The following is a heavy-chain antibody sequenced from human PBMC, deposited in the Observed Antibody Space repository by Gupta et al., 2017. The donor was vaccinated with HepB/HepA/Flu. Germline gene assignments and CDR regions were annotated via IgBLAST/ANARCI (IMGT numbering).Heavy chain of an antibody. CDR2: IYNAGDT. J-gene: IGHJ4*02. V-gene: IGHV3-53*01. CDR3: ARDSYMAY. CDR1: GFTVSSRY. Sequence: EVQLVPSGGALIQPGGSLSLSCAASGFTVSSRYMSWVRQAPGKGLEWVSSIYNAGDTYYADSVKGRFTISRDNAKNTLYLQVNSLRVEDTAIYYCARDSYMAYWGQGTLVTVSS. D-gene: IGHD2-2*02.